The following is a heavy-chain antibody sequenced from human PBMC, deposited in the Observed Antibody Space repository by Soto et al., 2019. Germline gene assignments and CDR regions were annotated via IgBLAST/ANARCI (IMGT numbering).Heavy chain of an antibody. D-gene: IGHD3-10*01. Sequence: QVQVIQSGAEVKQPGSSVKVSCQVSGRIFSTYAISWLRQAPGQGLEWMAGIIPIFGTPNYAQNFQGRVTITADESTSTAYMELSGLRSEDTAVYYCARDRDDYGSGNYYNRIDFWGQGTLVTVSS. V-gene: IGHV1-69*01. CDR2: IIPIFGTP. CDR3: ARDRDDYGSGNYYNRIDF. CDR1: GRIFSTYA. J-gene: IGHJ4*02.